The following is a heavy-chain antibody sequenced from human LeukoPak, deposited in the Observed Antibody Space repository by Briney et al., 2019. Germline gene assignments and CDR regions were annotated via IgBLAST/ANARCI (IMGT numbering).Heavy chain of an antibody. CDR2: IAHSGTST. CDR1: GFTFSSYA. J-gene: IGHJ4*01. D-gene: IGHD6-13*01. V-gene: IGHV3-23*05. Sequence: GGSLRLSCAASGFTFSSYAVGWVRQAPGKGLEWVSAIAHSGTSTYYADSVKGRFTISRDNSKNTLFLQMNSLRAEDTAVYYCAKRSISGYSSSRYYFDYWGQGTLVTVSS. CDR3: AKRSISGYSSSRYYFDY.